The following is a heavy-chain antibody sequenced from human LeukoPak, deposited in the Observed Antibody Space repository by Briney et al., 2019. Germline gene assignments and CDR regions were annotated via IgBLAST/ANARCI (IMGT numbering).Heavy chain of an antibody. CDR3: VKDETGSSWYN. J-gene: IGHJ4*02. CDR2: INRGGDST. CDR1: GFTFNNFY. Sequence: GGSLRLSCAAAGFTFNNFYMSWVRQAPGKGLEWVSSINRGGDSTYYADSVKGRFTISRDNSKNTLYLQLNSLRAADTAVYYCVKDETGSSWYNWGQGTLVTVSS. V-gene: IGHV3-23*01. D-gene: IGHD6-13*01.